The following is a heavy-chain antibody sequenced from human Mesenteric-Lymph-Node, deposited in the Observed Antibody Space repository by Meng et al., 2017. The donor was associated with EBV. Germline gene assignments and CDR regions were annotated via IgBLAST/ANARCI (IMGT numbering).Heavy chain of an antibody. Sequence: QVQLQQVGAGLLEHSETLSLTCAVYGGSFSGYYWTWIRQPPGRGLEWIGEINHSGSTNHNPSLKSRVTISADTSKDQFSLKLSSVTAADTAVYYCARGYAGYYGKLFDYWGQGTLVTVSS. CDR3: ARGYAGYYGKLFDY. J-gene: IGHJ4*02. CDR2: INHSGST. CDR1: GGSFSGYY. D-gene: IGHD3-3*01. V-gene: IGHV4-34*01.